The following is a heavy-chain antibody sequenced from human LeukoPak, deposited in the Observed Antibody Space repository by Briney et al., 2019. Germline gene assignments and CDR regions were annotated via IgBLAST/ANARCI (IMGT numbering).Heavy chain of an antibody. CDR2: ISYTGST. D-gene: IGHD6-19*01. V-gene: IGHV4-59*08. CDR1: GGSIGGDH. Sequence: SETLSLTCTISGGSIGGDHWSWIRQAPGEGLEWIGYISYTGSTSYNPSLRSRVTISLNTPENQFSLRLTSVTAADTAVYYCARRLFAVPGTVWFDPWGQGTLVTVSS. J-gene: IGHJ5*02. CDR3: ARRLFAVPGTVWFDP.